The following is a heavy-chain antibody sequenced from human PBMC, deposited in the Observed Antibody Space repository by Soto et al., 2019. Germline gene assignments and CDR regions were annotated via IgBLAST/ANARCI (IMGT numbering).Heavy chain of an antibody. D-gene: IGHD3-16*02. Sequence: PGESLKISCQGSGYTFTNSWIGWVRQMPGKGLEWMGIIYPGDSNVRYSPSFQGQVTIAAAMSTSTAYLQWSSLKASDTALCSRPRHAYRDSNSCFFFYGLDVWGIGTMATVSS. CDR2: IYPGDSNV. CDR3: PRHAYRDSNSCFFFYGLDV. J-gene: IGHJ6*04. CDR1: GYTFTNSW. V-gene: IGHV5-51*01.